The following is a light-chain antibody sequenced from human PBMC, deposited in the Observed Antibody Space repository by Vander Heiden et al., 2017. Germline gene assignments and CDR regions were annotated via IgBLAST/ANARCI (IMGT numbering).Light chain of an antibody. Sequence: QSALTQPASVSGSPVQSITISCTGTSSDVGGYNYVSWYQQHPGKAPKLMIYEVSNRPSGVSNRFSGSKSGNTASLTISGLQAEDEADYYCSSYTSSSTVFGGGTKLTVL. V-gene: IGLV2-14*01. CDR1: SSDVGGYNY. J-gene: IGLJ2*01. CDR2: EVS. CDR3: SSYTSSSTV.